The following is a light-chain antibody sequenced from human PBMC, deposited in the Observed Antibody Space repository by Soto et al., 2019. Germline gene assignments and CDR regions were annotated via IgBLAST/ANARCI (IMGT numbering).Light chain of an antibody. V-gene: IGKV3-11*01. Sequence: EIFLTQSPATLSLSPGDRATLSCRASLSVGSYLAWYQQKPGQAPRLLIYGASSRATGIPDRFSGSGSGTDFTLTISSPEPEDFALYYCQQHINWPLTFGGGTKVDIK. J-gene: IGKJ4*01. CDR3: QQHINWPLT. CDR2: GAS. CDR1: LSVGSY.